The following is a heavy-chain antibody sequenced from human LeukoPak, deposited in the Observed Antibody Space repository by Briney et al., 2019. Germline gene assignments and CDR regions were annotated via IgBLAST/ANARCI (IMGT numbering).Heavy chain of an antibody. J-gene: IGHJ4*02. D-gene: IGHD6-13*01. CDR1: GFTFRDYY. CDR3: ARDRVAAAGKEYYFDY. V-gene: IGHV3-11*01. Sequence: GGSLRLSCAASGFTFRDYYMSWIRQAPGKGLKWVSYISSSGSTIYYADSVKGRFTISRDNAKNSLYLQMNSLRAEDTAVYYCARDRVAAAGKEYYFDYWGQGTLVTVSS. CDR2: ISSSGSTI.